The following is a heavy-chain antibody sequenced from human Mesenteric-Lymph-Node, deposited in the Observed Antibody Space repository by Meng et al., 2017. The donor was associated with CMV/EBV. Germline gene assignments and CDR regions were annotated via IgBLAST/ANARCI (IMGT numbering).Heavy chain of an antibody. Sequence: GESLKISCAVSGFTFSDYYMDWVRQTPGKGLEWIGRSRSKANSYTTEYAASVKGRFTISRDNSQNSLYLQMNSLKTEDTAVYYCTRLRENYPGYWGLGTLVTVSS. D-gene: IGHD1-7*01. CDR1: GFTFSDYY. CDR3: TRLRENYPGY. CDR2: SRSKANSYTT. J-gene: IGHJ4*02. V-gene: IGHV3-72*01.